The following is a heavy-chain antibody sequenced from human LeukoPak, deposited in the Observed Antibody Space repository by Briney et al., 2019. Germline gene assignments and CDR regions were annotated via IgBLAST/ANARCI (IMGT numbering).Heavy chain of an antibody. CDR2: INHSGST. D-gene: IGHD6-19*01. CDR1: GGSFSGYY. Sequence: SETLSLTCAVYGGSFSGYYWSWIRQPPVKGLEWIGEINHSGSTNYNPSLKSRVTISVDTSKNQFSLKLSSVTAADTAVYYCASEAVEGPEYFQHWGQGTLVTVSS. CDR3: ASEAVEGPEYFQH. J-gene: IGHJ1*01. V-gene: IGHV4-34*01.